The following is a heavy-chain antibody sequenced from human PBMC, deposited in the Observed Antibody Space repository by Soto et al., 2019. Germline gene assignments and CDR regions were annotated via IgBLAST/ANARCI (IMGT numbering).Heavy chain of an antibody. CDR1: GFTFSSYA. V-gene: IGHV3-64*01. CDR3: ARRIPFGYGMDV. CDR2: ITSSGGNT. D-gene: IGHD2-21*01. Sequence: EVQLVASGGGLVQPGGSLRLSCAASGFTFSSYAMHWVRQAPGKGLEYVSAITSSGGNTDYASSVKGRFTISRDNSKNTLYLQMGSLRAEDMAVYYCARRIPFGYGMDVWGQGTTVTVSS. J-gene: IGHJ6*02.